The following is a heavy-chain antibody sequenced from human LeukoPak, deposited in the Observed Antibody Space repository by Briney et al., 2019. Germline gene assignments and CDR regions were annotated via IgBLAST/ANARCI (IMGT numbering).Heavy chain of an antibody. CDR3: ANEIRPNDY. Sequence: GGSLRLPCAASEFDFSTHAMTWVRQAPGKGLEWVSAISISRTKTYYADSVKGRFTISRDNSKNTLYLQIYSLRAEDTAVYYCANEIRPNDYWGQGTLVTVSS. CDR1: EFDFSTHA. D-gene: IGHD4-17*01. J-gene: IGHJ4*02. V-gene: IGHV3-23*01. CDR2: ISISRTKT.